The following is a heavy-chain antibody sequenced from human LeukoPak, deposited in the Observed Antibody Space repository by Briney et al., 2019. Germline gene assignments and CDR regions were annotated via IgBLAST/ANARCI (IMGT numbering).Heavy chain of an antibody. CDR3: AREDYGDSKFDP. Sequence: PSETLSLTCTVSGGSISSYYWSWIRQPPGKGLEWLGYIYYSGSTNYHPSLKSRVTISVDTSKNRFSLKLSSVPAADTAVYYCAREDYGDSKFDPWGQGTLVTVSS. CDR1: GGSISSYY. CDR2: IYYSGST. V-gene: IGHV4-59*01. J-gene: IGHJ5*02. D-gene: IGHD4-17*01.